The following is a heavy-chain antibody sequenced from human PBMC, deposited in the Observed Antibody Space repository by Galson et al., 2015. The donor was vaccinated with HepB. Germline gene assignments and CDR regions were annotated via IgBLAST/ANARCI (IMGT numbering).Heavy chain of an antibody. CDR3: AANYDFWSGYPLRY. CDR2: INPNSGGT. Sequence: SVKVSCKASGYTLTGYYMHWVRQAPGQGLEWMGRINPNSGGTNYAQKFQGRVTMTRDTSISTAYMELSRLRSDDTAVYYCAANYDFWSGYPLRYWGQGTLVTVSS. V-gene: IGHV1-2*06. D-gene: IGHD3-3*01. J-gene: IGHJ4*02. CDR1: GYTLTGYY.